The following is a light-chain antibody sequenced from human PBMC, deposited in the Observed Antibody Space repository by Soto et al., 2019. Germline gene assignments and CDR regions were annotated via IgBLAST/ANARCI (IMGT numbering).Light chain of an antibody. CDR3: QQYGSSSYT. CDR2: GAS. J-gene: IGKJ2*01. V-gene: IGKV3-20*01. CDR1: QSVSSSY. Sequence: EIVLTQSPGTLSLSPGERATLSCRASQSVSSSYLAWYQQKPGQAPRLLIYGASSRATGIPDRFSGSGSGTDFTLTISRLEPEDFVLYYCQQYGSSSYTFGQGTKLEIK.